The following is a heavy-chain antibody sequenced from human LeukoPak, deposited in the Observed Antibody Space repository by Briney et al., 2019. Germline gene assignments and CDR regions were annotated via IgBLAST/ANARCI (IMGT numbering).Heavy chain of an antibody. V-gene: IGHV3-20*04. CDR2: INWNGGST. CDR3: ARAGGSYQVFDY. CDR1: GSTLDDYG. J-gene: IGHJ4*02. Sequence: GGSLRLSCAASGSTLDDYGMSWVRQAPGKGLEWVSGINWNGGSTGYADSVKGRFTISRDNAKNSLYLQLNSLRAEDTAVYYCARAGGSYQVFDYWGQGTLVTVSS. D-gene: IGHD1-26*01.